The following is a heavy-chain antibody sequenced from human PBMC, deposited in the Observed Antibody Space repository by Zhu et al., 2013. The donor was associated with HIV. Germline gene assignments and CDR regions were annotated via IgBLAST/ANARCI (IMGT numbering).Heavy chain of an antibody. D-gene: IGHD3-10*01. CDR1: GGTSSKYA. CDR3: ARVTMIRGXISFDP. Sequence: QVQLVQSGAELKKPGSSVKVSCQASGGTSSKYAISWVRQAPGQGLEWLGGIPPITGTSTFAQKFQGRVTITADESTSTAYMELSSLRSEDTAVYYCARVTMIRGXISFDPWGQGTLVTVSS. V-gene: IGHV1-69*12. CDR2: IPPITGTS. J-gene: IGHJ5*02.